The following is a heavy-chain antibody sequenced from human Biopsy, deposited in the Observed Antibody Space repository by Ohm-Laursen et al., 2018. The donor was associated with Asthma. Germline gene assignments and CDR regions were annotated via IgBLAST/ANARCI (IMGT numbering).Heavy chain of an antibody. V-gene: IGHV4-30-4*01. D-gene: IGHD3-16*01. Sequence: TLSLTCTVSVGSISSGAYYWSWVRQPPGKGLEWIGYIYYIGSTYYNPSLKSRVAISLDTSKNQFSLKLSSVTAADTAVYFCARRGGVRRYFDYWGQGTLVTVSS. CDR2: IYYIGST. CDR3: ARRGGVRRYFDY. J-gene: IGHJ4*02. CDR1: VGSISSGAYY.